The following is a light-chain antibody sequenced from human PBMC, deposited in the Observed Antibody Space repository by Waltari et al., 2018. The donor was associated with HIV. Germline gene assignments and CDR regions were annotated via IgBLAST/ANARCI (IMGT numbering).Light chain of an antibody. J-gene: IGLJ1*01. CDR2: DVT. V-gene: IGLV2-23*02. CDR3: CSFAGSNFV. Sequence: QSALTQPASVSGSPGQAITISCTGSRRDVGTYDYTSWYQQHPGTAPKLIISDVTERPSGISKRVSGSKSCTTASLTISGLQAEDEAEYFCCSFAGSNFVFGSGTKVTVL. CDR1: RRDVGTYDY.